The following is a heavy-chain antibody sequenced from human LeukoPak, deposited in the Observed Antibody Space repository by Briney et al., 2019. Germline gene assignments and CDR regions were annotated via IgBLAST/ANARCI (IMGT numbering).Heavy chain of an antibody. CDR2: ISAYNGNT. D-gene: IGHD3-22*01. V-gene: IGHV1-18*01. CDR3: ARSLLDNGMDV. J-gene: IGHJ6*02. CDR1: GGTFSSYA. Sequence: ASVKVSCKASGGTFSSYAISWVRQAPGQGLEWMGWISAYNGNTNYAQKLQGRVTMTTDTSTSTAYMELRSLRSDDTAVYYCARSLLDNGMDVWGQGTTVTVSS.